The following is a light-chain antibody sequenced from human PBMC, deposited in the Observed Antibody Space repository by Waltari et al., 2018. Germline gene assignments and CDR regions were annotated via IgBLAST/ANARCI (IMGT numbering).Light chain of an antibody. CDR2: AAA. J-gene: IGKJ2*01. V-gene: IGKV1-9*01. Sequence: DIQLTQSPSFLSASVGDRVTSTCRASQGISSYLAWYQPKPGKAPKLLIYAAATWQSGVPSSFRGSGSGTDFTLTISSLPPDDFATYYCQQLTSYPYTFGQGTKLEIK. CDR1: QGISSY. CDR3: QQLTSYPYT.